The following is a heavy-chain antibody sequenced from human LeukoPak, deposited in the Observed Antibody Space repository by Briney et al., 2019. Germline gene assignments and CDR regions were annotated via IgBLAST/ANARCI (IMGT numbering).Heavy chain of an antibody. CDR3: ARGQVYYYDSSGMYYFDY. J-gene: IGHJ4*02. V-gene: IGHV4-59*01. Sequence: SETLSLTCTVSGGSISSYYWSWIRQPPGKGLEWIGYIYYSGSTNYNPSLKSRVTISVDTSKNQFSLKLSSVTAADTAMYYCARGQVYYYDSSGMYYFDYWGQGTLVTVSS. CDR2: IYYSGST. D-gene: IGHD3-22*01. CDR1: GGSISSYY.